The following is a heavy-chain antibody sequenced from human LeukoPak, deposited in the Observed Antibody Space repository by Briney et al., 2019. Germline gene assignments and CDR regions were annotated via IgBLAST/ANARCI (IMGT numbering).Heavy chain of an antibody. J-gene: IGHJ3*02. CDR1: GGSLSTSNYY. Sequence: SETLSLACTLSGGSLSTSNYYWGWIRQRAGKGLEWIGRIYTSGSTNCNPSLKSRVTISVDTSKKQFSLKLSSVTAADTAVYYCARSGYSYGADAVDIWGQGTMVTVSS. CDR3: ARSGYSYGADAVDI. V-gene: IGHV4-61*02. CDR2: IYTSGST. D-gene: IGHD5-18*01.